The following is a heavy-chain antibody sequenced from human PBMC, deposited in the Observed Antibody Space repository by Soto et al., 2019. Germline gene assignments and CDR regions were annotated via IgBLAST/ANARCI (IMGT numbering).Heavy chain of an antibody. Sequence: SETLSLTCTVSGGSISSTSHYWDWIRQPPGKGLEWIGTMYHSGSTYYNPSLKSRVTISVDTSKNQFSLRLSSVTAADTAVYYCARLVAKYGSSSGSLGPWGQGTLVTVSS. D-gene: IGHD6-6*01. CDR3: ARLVAKYGSSSGSLGP. V-gene: IGHV4-39*01. J-gene: IGHJ5*02. CDR2: MYHSGST. CDR1: GGSISSTSHY.